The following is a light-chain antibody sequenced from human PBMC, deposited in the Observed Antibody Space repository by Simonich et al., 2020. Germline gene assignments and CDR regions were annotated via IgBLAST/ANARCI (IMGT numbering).Light chain of an antibody. CDR3: QQLNSYPWT. V-gene: IGKV1-9*01. Sequence: DIQLTQSPSFLSASVGARVTITCRASHGISSYLAWYQQKPGKAPKLLFYAASTLQSGVPSRFSGSGSGTEFTLTISSLQPEDFATYYCQQLNSYPWTFGKGTKVEIK. CDR1: HGISSY. CDR2: AAS. J-gene: IGKJ1*01.